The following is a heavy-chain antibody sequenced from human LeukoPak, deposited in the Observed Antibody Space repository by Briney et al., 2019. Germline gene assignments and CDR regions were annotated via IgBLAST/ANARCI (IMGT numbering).Heavy chain of an antibody. D-gene: IGHD2-2*01. CDR2: IFYSGST. V-gene: IGHV4-39*07. CDR1: GGSISTSSYY. J-gene: IGHJ3*02. Sequence: SETLSLTCTVSGGSISTSSYYWGWVRQPPGKGLEWIGNIFYSGSTYYNPSLKSRVTISVDTSKNQFSLKLSSVTAADTAVYYCARDPGWMGCSSTSCHDAFDIWGQGTMVTVSS. CDR3: ARDPGWMGCSSTSCHDAFDI.